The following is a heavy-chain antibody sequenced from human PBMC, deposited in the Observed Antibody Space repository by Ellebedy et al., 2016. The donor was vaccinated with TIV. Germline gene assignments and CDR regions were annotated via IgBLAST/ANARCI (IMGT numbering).Heavy chain of an antibody. Sequence: PGGSLRLSCAASGFTFSSYAMHWVRQAPGKGLEWVTVISYDGGDEYYADSVKGRFTISRDNSKNTLYLQMNSLRAEDTAVYYCARGDRAGTTRLVDYWGQGTLVTVSS. V-gene: IGHV3-30-3*01. CDR3: ARGDRAGTTRLVDY. J-gene: IGHJ4*02. CDR1: GFTFSSYA. CDR2: ISYDGGDE. D-gene: IGHD1-7*01.